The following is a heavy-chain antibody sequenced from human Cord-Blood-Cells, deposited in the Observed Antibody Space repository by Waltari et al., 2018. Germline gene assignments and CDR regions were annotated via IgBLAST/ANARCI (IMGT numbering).Heavy chain of an antibody. Sequence: QVQLVQSGAEVHKPGALVKVSCKVYCYTFTSYDINWVSQATGQGLEWMGWMNPNSGNTGYAQKFQGRVTITRNTSISTAYMELSSLRSEDTAVYYCARTPGANWGRNWFDPWGQGTLVTVSS. J-gene: IGHJ5*02. CDR1: CYTFTSYD. D-gene: IGHD7-27*01. CDR3: ARTPGANWGRNWFDP. V-gene: IGHV1-8*03. CDR2: MNPNSGNT.